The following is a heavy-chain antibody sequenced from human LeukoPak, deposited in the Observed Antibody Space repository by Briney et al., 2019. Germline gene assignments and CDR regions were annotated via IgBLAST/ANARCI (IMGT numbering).Heavy chain of an antibody. CDR1: GFTFSSYS. CDR3: ARDSLCSSTSCYQYFDY. CDR2: ISSSSSYI. D-gene: IGHD2-2*01. V-gene: IGHV3-21*01. Sequence: GGSLRLSCAASGFTFSSYSMNWVRQAPGEGLEWVSSISSSSSYIYYADSVKGRFTISRDNAKNSLYLQMNSLRAEDTAVYYCARDSLCSSTSCYQYFDYWGQGTLVTVSS. J-gene: IGHJ4*02.